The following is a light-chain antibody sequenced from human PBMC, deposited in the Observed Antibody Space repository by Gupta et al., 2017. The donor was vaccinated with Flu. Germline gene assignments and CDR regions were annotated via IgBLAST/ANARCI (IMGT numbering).Light chain of an antibody. CDR1: QSISNY. Sequence: SALSAFVGDRVTITCRASQSISNYLSWYQHKPGKAPKLLIYAASSLQSGVPSRFSGSGSGTDFTLTISSRQPEDFATYFCQQSDSTPLLTFGHGTKVDIK. J-gene: IGKJ1*01. CDR3: QQSDSTPLLT. V-gene: IGKV1-39*01. CDR2: AAS.